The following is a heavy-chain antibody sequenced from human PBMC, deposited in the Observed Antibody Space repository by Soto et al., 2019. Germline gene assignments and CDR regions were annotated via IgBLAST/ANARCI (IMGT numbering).Heavy chain of an antibody. CDR1: GYTFTSYG. CDR3: ARDGAADYYYYYYGMDV. D-gene: IGHD6-13*01. CDR2: ISAYNGNT. J-gene: IGHJ6*02. V-gene: IGHV1-18*01. Sequence: QVPLVQSGAEVKKPGASVKVSCKASGYTFTSYGISWVRQAPGQGLEWMGWISAYNGNTNYAQKLQGRVTMTTDTSTSTAYMELRSLRSDDTAVYYCARDGAADYYYYYYGMDVWGQGTTVTVSS.